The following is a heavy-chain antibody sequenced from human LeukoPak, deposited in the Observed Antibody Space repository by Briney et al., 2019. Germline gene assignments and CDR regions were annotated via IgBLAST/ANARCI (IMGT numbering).Heavy chain of an antibody. Sequence: ASVNVSCKASGVTLNNCAISWVRQAPGQGLEWMGRTVPVFATTTYAQKFQGRVMITADESTSTVHMELSSLTAEDTALYYCARPYGPGNYINLGLDFWGQGTLVTVS. J-gene: IGHJ4*02. CDR2: TVPVFATT. V-gene: IGHV1-69*13. CDR1: GVTLNNCA. D-gene: IGHD3-10*01. CDR3: ARPYGPGNYINLGLDF.